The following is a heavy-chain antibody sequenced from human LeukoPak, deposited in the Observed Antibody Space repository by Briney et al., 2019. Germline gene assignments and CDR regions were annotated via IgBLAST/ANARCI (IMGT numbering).Heavy chain of an antibody. J-gene: IGHJ5*02. V-gene: IGHV3-48*01. D-gene: IGHD3-16*01. Sequence: GGPWSLPCQALGFTLGSYPMNWSRRPQGKGREGFSYSSSSSSTIYYVDSVKGRFTVSRDNAKNSLYLQMNSLRAEDTALYYCAKAHSSDYGWFDPWGQGTLVTVSS. CDR2: SSSSSSTI. CDR3: AKAHSSDYGWFDP. CDR1: GFTLGSYP.